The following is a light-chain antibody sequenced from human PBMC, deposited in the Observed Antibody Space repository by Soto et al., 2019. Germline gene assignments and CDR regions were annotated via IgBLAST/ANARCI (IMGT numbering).Light chain of an antibody. CDR3: LQDYNYPLT. Sequence: AIPMTQSPSSLSASVGDRVTITCRASQGIRNDLGWYQQKPGKPPKLLIYGASSLHSGVPSRFSGSGSGTDFTLIISSLQPEDFATYYCLQDYNYPLTFGGGTKVEIK. CDR2: GAS. J-gene: IGKJ4*01. CDR1: QGIRND. V-gene: IGKV1-6*01.